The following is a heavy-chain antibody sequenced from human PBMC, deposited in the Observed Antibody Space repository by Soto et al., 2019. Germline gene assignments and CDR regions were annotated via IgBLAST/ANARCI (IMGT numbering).Heavy chain of an antibody. CDR1: GWSFSGYY. J-gene: IGHJ5*02. CDR3: ARGPVEYGDATDWFDP. Sequence: SETLSLTCAVYGWSFSGYYWSWIRQPPGKGLEWIGEINHSGSTNYNPSLKSRVTISVDTSKNQFSLKLSSVTAADTAVYYCARGPVEYGDATDWFDPWGQGTLVTVSS. V-gene: IGHV4-34*01. CDR2: INHSGST. D-gene: IGHD4-17*01.